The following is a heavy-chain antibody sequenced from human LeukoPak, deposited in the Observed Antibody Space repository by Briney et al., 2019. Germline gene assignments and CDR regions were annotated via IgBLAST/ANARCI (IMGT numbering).Heavy chain of an antibody. J-gene: IGHJ5*01. CDR3: TRDSDAAPFDS. CDR2: IIPLIVTP. Sequence: ASVKVSCKASGGSFTNQAISWVRQAPGLGLQWMGGIIPLIVTPNYAQKFQGRVSITADESTNTAYMELSSLTSEDTAVYYCTRDSDAAPFDSWGQGTLVTVSS. CDR1: GGSFTNQA. D-gene: IGHD6-6*01. V-gene: IGHV1-69*13.